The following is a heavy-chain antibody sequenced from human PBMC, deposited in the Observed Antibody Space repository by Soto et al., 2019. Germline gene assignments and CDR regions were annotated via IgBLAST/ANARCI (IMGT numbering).Heavy chain of an antibody. CDR1: GFTFSNYW. CDR2: ISSDGRTT. Sequence: PGGSLRLSCAGSGFTFSNYWMHWVRQAPGKGLVWVSRISSDGRTTTYADSVKGRFTISRDNTKNTLYLQMNSLRGEDTAVYYCVREGSDLVITFDSWGRGTLVTVSS. CDR3: VREGSDLVITFDS. J-gene: IGHJ4*02. D-gene: IGHD2-15*01. V-gene: IGHV3-74*01.